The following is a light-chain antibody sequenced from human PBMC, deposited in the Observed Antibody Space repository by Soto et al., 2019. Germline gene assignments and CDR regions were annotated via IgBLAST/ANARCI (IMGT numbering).Light chain of an antibody. CDR3: QQYNKWPLT. CDR1: QSVNNN. V-gene: IGKV3-15*01. CDR2: SAS. Sequence: EIVMTQSPVTLSVSPGARAPLSCTASQSVNNNVAWYQQKPGHTPRLLIYSASIGATGTPARFSGSGSGSDFTLTISSLQSEDFAVYYCQQYNKWPLTFGPGTKVDIK. J-gene: IGKJ3*01.